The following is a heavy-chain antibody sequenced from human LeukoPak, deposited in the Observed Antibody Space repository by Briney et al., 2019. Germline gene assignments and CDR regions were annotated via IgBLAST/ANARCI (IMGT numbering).Heavy chain of an antibody. J-gene: IGHJ4*02. CDR1: GFTFSSYA. V-gene: IGHV3-30-3*01. CDR3: AREGVLRYFDWLSYFDY. CDR2: LSYDGSNK. D-gene: IGHD3-9*01. Sequence: PGGSLRLSCAASGFTFSSYAMPWVRQAPGKGLEWVAVLSYDGSNKYYADSVKGRFTISRDNSKNTLYLQMNSLRAEDTAVYYCAREGVLRYFDWLSYFDYWGQGTLVTVSS.